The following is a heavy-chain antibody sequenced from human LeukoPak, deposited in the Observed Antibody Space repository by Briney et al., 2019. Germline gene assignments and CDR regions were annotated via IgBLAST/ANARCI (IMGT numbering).Heavy chain of an antibody. CDR2: ISGSGGST. Sequence: GGSLRLSCAASGFTFSSYAMSWVRQAPRKGLEWVSAISGSGGSTYYADSVKGRFTISRDNSKNTLYLQMNSLRAEDTAVYYCAKDQHVVVTAIFDYWGQGTLVTVSS. D-gene: IGHD2-21*02. J-gene: IGHJ4*02. V-gene: IGHV3-23*01. CDR3: AKDQHVVVTAIFDY. CDR1: GFTFSSYA.